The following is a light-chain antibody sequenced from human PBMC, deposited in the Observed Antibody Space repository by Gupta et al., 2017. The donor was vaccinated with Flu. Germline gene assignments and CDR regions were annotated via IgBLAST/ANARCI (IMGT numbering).Light chain of an antibody. CDR3: DAWDDSRNGLV. V-gene: IGLV1-36*01. Sequence: SVLTQPPSLSAAPRQRVTISCSGSSSNIGRNAVNWYQHLPGKAPKLLVFYDDLRPAGIPARFSASKSGTSASLVTSGLQAEDEADYYCDAWDDSRNGLVFGGGTKLTVL. CDR2: YDD. CDR1: SSNIGRNA. J-gene: IGLJ3*02.